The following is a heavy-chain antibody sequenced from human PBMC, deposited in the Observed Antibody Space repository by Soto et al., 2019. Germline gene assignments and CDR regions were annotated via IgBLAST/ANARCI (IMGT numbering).Heavy chain of an antibody. V-gene: IGHV1-18*01. CDR1: GYTFNSHG. J-gene: IGHJ3*02. CDR3: ARPDYYNTGSGAFDI. CDR2: ISVYDDNT. Sequence: QVQLVQSGAEVKKPGASVKVSCKASGYTFNSHGISWVRQAPGQGLEWLGWISVYDDNTNFAQKFQGRVTMTTDTLTSTAYMELRSLRSDDTAVYCCARPDYYNTGSGAFDIWGQGTMVTVSS. D-gene: IGHD3-10*01.